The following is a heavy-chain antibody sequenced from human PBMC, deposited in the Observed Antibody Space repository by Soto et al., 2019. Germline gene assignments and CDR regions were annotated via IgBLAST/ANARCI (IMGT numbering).Heavy chain of an antibody. CDR1: GYTFTSYY. CDR3: ARESSIVGATTSSGDY. V-gene: IGHV1-46*03. Sequence: QVQLVQSGAEVKKPGASVKVSCKASGYTFTSYYMHWVRQAPGQGLEWMGIINPSGGSTSYAQKFQGRVTMTRDTSTSTVYMELSSLRSEDTAVYYCARESSIVGATTSSGDYWGQGTLVTVSS. D-gene: IGHD1-26*01. CDR2: INPSGGST. J-gene: IGHJ4*02.